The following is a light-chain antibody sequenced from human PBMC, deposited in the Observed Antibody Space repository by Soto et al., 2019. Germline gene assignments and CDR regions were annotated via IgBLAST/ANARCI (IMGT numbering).Light chain of an antibody. CDR1: NIGSKS. J-gene: IGLJ2*01. V-gene: IGLV3-21*04. CDR3: QVWDSSSDHPHVV. CDR2: YDS. Sequence: SYELTQPPSVSVAPGKTARITWGGNNIGSKSVHWYQQKPGQAPVLVIYYDSDRPSGIPERFSGSNSGNTATLTISRVEAGDEADYYCQVWDSSSDHPHVVFGGGTKLTVL.